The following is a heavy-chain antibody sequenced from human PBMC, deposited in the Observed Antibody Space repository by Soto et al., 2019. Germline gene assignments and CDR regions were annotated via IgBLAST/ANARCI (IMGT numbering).Heavy chain of an antibody. D-gene: IGHD3-22*01. J-gene: IGHJ5*02. V-gene: IGHV1-3*01. CDR2: INAGNGNT. CDR1: GYTFTSYA. CDR3: ARCYYDSSGYLDMFDP. Sequence: ASVKVSCKASGYTFTSYAMHWVRQAPGQRLEWMGWINAGNGNTKYSQKFQGRVTITRDTSASTAYMELSSLRSEDTAVYYCARCYYDSSGYLDMFDPWGQGTLVTVSS.